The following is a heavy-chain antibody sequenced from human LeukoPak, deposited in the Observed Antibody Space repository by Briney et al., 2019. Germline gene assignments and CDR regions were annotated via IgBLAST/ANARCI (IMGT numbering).Heavy chain of an antibody. CDR3: ATDCSFRAVQSLSGGSCYSVG. D-gene: IGHD2-15*01. Sequence: ASVKVSCKASGYTLTELSMHWVRQAPGKGLEWMGGFDPEDGETIYAQKFQGRVTMTEDTSTDTAYMELSSLRSEDTAVYYCATDCSFRAVQSLSGGSCYSVGWGQGTLVTVSS. V-gene: IGHV1-24*01. J-gene: IGHJ4*02. CDR2: FDPEDGET. CDR1: GYTLTELS.